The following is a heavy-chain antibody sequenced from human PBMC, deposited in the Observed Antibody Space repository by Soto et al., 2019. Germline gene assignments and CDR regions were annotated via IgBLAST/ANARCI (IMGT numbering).Heavy chain of an antibody. CDR1: GGSFSGYY. J-gene: IGHJ4*02. V-gene: IGHV4-34*01. Sequence: SETLSLTCAVYGGSFSGYYWSWIRQPPGKGLEWIGEINHSGSTNYNPSLKSRVTISVDTSKNQFSLKLSSVTAADTAVYYCASGTYYDFWSGYYNPWRTFDYWGQGTLVTVSS. D-gene: IGHD3-3*01. CDR2: INHSGST. CDR3: ASGTYYDFWSGYYNPWRTFDY.